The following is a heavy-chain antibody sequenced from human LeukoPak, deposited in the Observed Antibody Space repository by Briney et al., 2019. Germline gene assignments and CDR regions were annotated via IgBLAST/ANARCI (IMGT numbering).Heavy chain of an antibody. V-gene: IGHV4-39*07. CDR3: ARDRYDILTGYYSSPPYYSDY. CDR1: GDSISSSNYY. Sequence: TSETLSLTCTVSGDSISSSNYYWGWIRQPPGKGLEWIGSIYYSGSTYYNRSLKSRVTISVDTSKNQFSLKLSSVTAADTAIYYCARDRYDILTGYYSSPPYYSDYWGQGTLVTVSS. D-gene: IGHD3-9*01. J-gene: IGHJ4*02. CDR2: IYYSGST.